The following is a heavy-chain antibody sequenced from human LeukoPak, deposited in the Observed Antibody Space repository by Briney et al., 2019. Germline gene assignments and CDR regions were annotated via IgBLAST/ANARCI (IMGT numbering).Heavy chain of an antibody. CDR1: GFTFSSYA. Sequence: PGRSLRLSCAASGFTFSSYAMHWVRQAPGKGLEWVAVISYDGSNKYYADSVKGRFTISRDNSKNTLYLQMNSLRAEDTAVYYCARGHGDYGNYWGQGTLVTVSS. CDR3: ARGHGDYGNY. CDR2: ISYDGSNK. J-gene: IGHJ4*02. V-gene: IGHV3-30*04. D-gene: IGHD4-17*01.